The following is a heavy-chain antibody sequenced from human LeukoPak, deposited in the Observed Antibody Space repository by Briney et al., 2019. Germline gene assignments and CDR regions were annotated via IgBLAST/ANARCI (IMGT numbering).Heavy chain of an antibody. J-gene: IGHJ4*02. CDR2: IYYSGST. CDR3: AKHQRGRFGY. D-gene: IGHD3/OR15-3a*01. CDR1: GGSISSSSYY. Sequence: SETLSLTCTVSGGSISSSSYYWGWIRQPPGKGLEWIGSIYYSGSTYYNPSLKSRVTISVDTSKNQFSLKLSSVTAADTAVYYCAKHQRGRFGYWGQGTLVTVSS. V-gene: IGHV4-39*07.